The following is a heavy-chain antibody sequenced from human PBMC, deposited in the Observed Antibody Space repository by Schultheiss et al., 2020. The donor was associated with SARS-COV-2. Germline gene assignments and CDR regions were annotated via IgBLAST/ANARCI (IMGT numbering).Heavy chain of an antibody. CDR1: GLTFDNYW. J-gene: IGHJ4*02. CDR2: IRSIAYGATT. CDR3: TRDPNDLAYFSPSLQEGYYFDY. V-gene: IGHV3-49*04. Sequence: GESLKISCAVSGLTFDNYWMHWVRQAPGKGPEWVGFIRSIAYGATTEYAASVKGRFTISRDDSKSIAFLHMNSLKTEDTAVYYCTRDPNDLAYFSPSLQEGYYFDYWGQGTLVTVSS. D-gene: IGHD1-1*01.